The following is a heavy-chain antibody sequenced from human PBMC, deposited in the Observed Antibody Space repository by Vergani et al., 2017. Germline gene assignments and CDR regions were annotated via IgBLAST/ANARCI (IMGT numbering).Heavy chain of an antibody. CDR2: IWYDGSNK. CDR1: GFTFSSHG. Sequence: QVQLVESEGGVVQPGRSLTLSCVASGFTFSSHGMHWVRQAPGKGPEWVAVIWYDGSNKYYGDSVKGRFTISRDNSKNTLYLQMNSLRVEDTAVYYCATPQTVTTGGMEVWGQGTTVIVSS. J-gene: IGHJ6*02. D-gene: IGHD4-17*01. CDR3: ATPQTVTTGGMEV. V-gene: IGHV3-33*01.